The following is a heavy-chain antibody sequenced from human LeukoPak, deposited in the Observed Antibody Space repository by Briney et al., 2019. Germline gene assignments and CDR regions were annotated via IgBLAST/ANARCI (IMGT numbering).Heavy chain of an antibody. J-gene: IGHJ4*02. Sequence: PSETPSLTCTVSGGSISSSSYYWGWIRQPPGKGLEWIGSIYYSGSTYYNPSLKSRVTISVDTSKNQFSLKLSSVTAADTAVYYCARHEITMVRGVIPYYFDYWGQGTLVTVSS. CDR1: GGSISSSSYY. CDR2: IYYSGST. CDR3: ARHEITMVRGVIPYYFDY. V-gene: IGHV4-39*01. D-gene: IGHD3-10*01.